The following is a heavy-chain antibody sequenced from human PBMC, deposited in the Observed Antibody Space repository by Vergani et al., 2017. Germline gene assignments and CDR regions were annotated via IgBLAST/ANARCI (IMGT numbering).Heavy chain of an antibody. V-gene: IGHV3-33*01. CDR1: GFTFSSYA. D-gene: IGHD5-12*01. CDR2: IWYDGSDK. J-gene: IGHJ6*04. CDR3: AREKEWLRLGGGMDV. Sequence: QVQLVESGGGVVHPGRSLRLSCAASGFTFSSYAMHWVRQAPGKGLEWVAVIWYDGSDKYYADSVKGRFTISRDNSKNTLYVQMNSLRAEDTAVYYCAREKEWLRLGGGMDVWGKGTTVTVSS.